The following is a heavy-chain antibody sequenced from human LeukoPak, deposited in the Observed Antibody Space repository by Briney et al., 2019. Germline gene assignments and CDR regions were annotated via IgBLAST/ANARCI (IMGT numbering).Heavy chain of an antibody. CDR2: IRSKANSYAT. D-gene: IGHD6-19*01. CDR1: GFTFSGSA. J-gene: IGHJ3*02. CDR3: TGIAVAMDAFDI. Sequence: GGSLRLSCAASGFTFSGSAMHWVRQASGKGLEWVGRIRSKANSYATAYAASVKGRLTISRDDSKNTAYLQMNSLKTEDTAVYYCTGIAVAMDAFDIWGQGTMVTVSS. V-gene: IGHV3-73*01.